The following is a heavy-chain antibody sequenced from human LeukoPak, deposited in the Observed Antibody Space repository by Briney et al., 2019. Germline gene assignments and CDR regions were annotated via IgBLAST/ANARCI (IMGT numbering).Heavy chain of an antibody. CDR1: GFTVSRFW. V-gene: IGHV3-74*01. CDR3: ARDKGIAVAGTFDY. D-gene: IGHD6-19*01. Sequence: GGSLRLSCAASGFTVSRFWMHWVRQSPGKGLEWVARINVEGNYIDYAESVKGRFTISRDNSKNTLYLQMNSLRAEDTAVYYCARDKGIAVAGTFDYWGQGILVTVSS. J-gene: IGHJ4*02. CDR2: INVEGNYI.